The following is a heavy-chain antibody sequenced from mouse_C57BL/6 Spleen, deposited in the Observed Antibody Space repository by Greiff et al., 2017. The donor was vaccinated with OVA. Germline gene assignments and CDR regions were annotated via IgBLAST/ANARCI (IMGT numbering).Heavy chain of an antibody. D-gene: IGHD2-4*01. V-gene: IGHV2-2*01. CDR1: GFSLTSYG. CDR3: ARKRDYDGYYFDY. Sequence: VQLKESGPGLVQPSQSLSITCTVSGFSLTSYGVHWVRQSPGKGLEWLGVLWSGGSTDYNAAFISRLSISKDNSKSQVFFKMNSLQADDTAIYYCARKRDYDGYYFDYWGQGTTLTVSS. J-gene: IGHJ2*01. CDR2: LWSGGST.